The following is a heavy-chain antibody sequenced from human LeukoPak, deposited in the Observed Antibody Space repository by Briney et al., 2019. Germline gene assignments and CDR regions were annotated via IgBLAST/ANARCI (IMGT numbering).Heavy chain of an antibody. J-gene: IGHJ3*02. CDR2: ISSSSSTI. Sequence: PGGSLRLSCAASGFTFSSYSMNWVRQAPGKGLEWVSYISSSSSTIYYADPVKGRFTISRDNAKNSLYLQMNSLRAEDTAVYYCAREEGAFDIWGLGTMVTVSS. CDR1: GFTFSSYS. V-gene: IGHV3-48*01. CDR3: AREEGAFDI.